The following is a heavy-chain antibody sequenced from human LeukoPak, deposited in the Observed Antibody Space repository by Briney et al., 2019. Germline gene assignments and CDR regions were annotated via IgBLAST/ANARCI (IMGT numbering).Heavy chain of an antibody. Sequence: GGSLRLSCATSGFVFTNFWMSWVRQAPGKGLEWVAVISYDGSNKYYTDSVKGRFTISRDNSKNTLYLQMNSLRAEDTALYYCARETGGTVGSTDFDYWGQGTLVTVSS. CDR1: GFVFTNFW. J-gene: IGHJ4*02. V-gene: IGHV3-30-3*01. CDR2: ISYDGSNK. D-gene: IGHD4-17*01. CDR3: ARETGGTVGSTDFDY.